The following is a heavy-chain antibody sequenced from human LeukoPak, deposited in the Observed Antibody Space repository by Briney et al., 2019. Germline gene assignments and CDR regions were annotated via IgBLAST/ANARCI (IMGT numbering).Heavy chain of an antibody. V-gene: IGHV3-23*01. J-gene: IGHJ4*02. D-gene: IGHD1-14*01. Sequence: SGGSLRLSCAASGFTFSSYSMNWVRQAPGKGLEWVSVIGSDSGAIQYADSVKGRFTISRDNSKNTLHLQMNSLRADDTALYYCAKYRTTSAPPRNFDYWGQGTLVTVSS. CDR1: GFTFSSYS. CDR3: AKYRTTSAPPRNFDY. CDR2: IGSDSGAI.